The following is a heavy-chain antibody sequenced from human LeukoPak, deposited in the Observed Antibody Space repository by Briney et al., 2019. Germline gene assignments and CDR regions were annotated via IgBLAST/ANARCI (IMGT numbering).Heavy chain of an antibody. J-gene: IGHJ2*01. V-gene: IGHV3-53*01. CDR3: ARWKLDGAVAGDWYFDL. D-gene: IGHD6-19*01. Sequence: GGSLRLSCAASGFSVSNYYMSWVRQAPGKGLEWVSVIYSGGNTYYTDSVKGRFTISRDNPKNTVFLQMGSLRGEDTAVYYCARWKLDGAVAGDWYFDLWGRGTLVTVSS. CDR2: IYSGGNT. CDR1: GFSVSNYY.